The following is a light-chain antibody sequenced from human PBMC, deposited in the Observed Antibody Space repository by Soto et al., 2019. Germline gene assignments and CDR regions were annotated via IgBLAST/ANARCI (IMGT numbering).Light chain of an antibody. CDR3: CSYTTSDTRV. CDR1: SSDVGAYNH. Sequence: QSALTQPASVSGSPGQSITISCTGTSSDVGAYNHVSWYQHHPGKAPKLMIYGVNNRPSGVSNRFSGSKSGYTASLTISGLQAEDEADYYCCSYTTSDTRVFGTGTKLTVL. CDR2: GVN. J-gene: IGLJ1*01. V-gene: IGLV2-14*01.